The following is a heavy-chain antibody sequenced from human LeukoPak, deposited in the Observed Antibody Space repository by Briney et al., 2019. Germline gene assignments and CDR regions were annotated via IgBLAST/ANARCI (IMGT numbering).Heavy chain of an antibody. D-gene: IGHD3/OR15-3a*01. J-gene: IGHJ5*02. CDR3: ARDLRVWFFDP. V-gene: IGHV1-2*02. Sequence: VASVKVSCKASGYTFTVYYMHWVRQAPGPGLEWMGWINPNSGGTNYAQKFQGRVTMTRDTSISTAYMELSRLRSDDTAVYYCARDLRVWFFDPWGQGTLVTVSS. CDR1: GYTFTVYY. CDR2: INPNSGGT.